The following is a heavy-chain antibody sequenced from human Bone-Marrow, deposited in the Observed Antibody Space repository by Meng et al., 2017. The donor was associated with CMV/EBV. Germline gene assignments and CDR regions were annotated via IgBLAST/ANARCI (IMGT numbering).Heavy chain of an antibody. CDR1: GFTFSSYA. J-gene: IGHJ6*02. Sequence: GGSLRLSCAASGFTFSSYATSWVRQAPGKGLEWVSSISSSSSYIYYADSVKGRFTISRDNAKNSLYLQMNSLRAEDTAVYYCARENGGNTNGMDVWGQGTMVTVSS. V-gene: IGHV3-21*01. CDR3: ARENGGNTNGMDV. D-gene: IGHD2-15*01. CDR2: ISSSSSYI.